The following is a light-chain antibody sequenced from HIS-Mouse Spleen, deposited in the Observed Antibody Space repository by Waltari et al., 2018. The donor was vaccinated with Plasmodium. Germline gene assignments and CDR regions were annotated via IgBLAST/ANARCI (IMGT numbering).Light chain of an antibody. CDR3: QSADSSATYVV. CDR1: ALPKQY. J-gene: IGLJ2*01. Sequence: SYELTQPPSVSVSPGQTARIPCSGDALPKQYAYWYRQKPGQAPVLVIYKDSERPSGIPGRFSGSSAGTTVTLSISGVQAEEEADYYGQSADSSATYVVFGGGTKLTVL. CDR2: KDS. V-gene: IGLV3-25*02.